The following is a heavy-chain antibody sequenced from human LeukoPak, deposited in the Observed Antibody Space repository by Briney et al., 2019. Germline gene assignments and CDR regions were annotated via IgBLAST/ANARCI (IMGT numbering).Heavy chain of an antibody. CDR1: GFTVSSNY. CDR2: IYSGGST. Sequence: GGSLRLSCAVSGFTVSSNYMSWVRQVPGKGLEWVSVIYSGGSTYYADSVKGRFTISRDNSKNTLYLQMNSLRAEDTAVYYCARELVNWFDPWGQGTLVTVSS. V-gene: IGHV3-66*02. D-gene: IGHD1-7*01. CDR3: ARELVNWFDP. J-gene: IGHJ5*02.